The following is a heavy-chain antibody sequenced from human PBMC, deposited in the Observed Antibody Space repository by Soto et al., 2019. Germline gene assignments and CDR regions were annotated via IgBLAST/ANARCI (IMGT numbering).Heavy chain of an antibody. CDR3: ARMLVADHCFDY. D-gene: IGHD6-19*01. J-gene: IGHJ4*02. CDR1: GYNFNTYW. Sequence: PGESLKISCKCSGYNFNTYWIGWVRQMPGKGLEWMGIIYPGDSDTRYSPSFQGQVTISADKSTATASLQWSSLKAPDTAVYYCARMLVADHCFDYWGQGTLVTVSS. CDR2: IYPGDSDT. V-gene: IGHV5-51*01.